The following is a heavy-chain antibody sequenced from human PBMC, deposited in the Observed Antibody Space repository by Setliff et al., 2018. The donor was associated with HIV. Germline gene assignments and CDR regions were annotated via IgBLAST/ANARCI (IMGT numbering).Heavy chain of an antibody. CDR2: IYYSGST. CDR1: GGSISSSTYY. J-gene: IGHJ4*02. CDR3: ARDRSDYYNLPGYFDH. Sequence: SETLSLTCTVSGGSISSSTYYWGWIRQPPGKGLEWIGTIYYSGSTYCNPSLKSRLTISVDTSKNQFSLKLSSVTAADTAVYYCARDRSDYYNLPGYFDHWGQGTPVTVSS. V-gene: IGHV4-39*02. D-gene: IGHD3-3*01.